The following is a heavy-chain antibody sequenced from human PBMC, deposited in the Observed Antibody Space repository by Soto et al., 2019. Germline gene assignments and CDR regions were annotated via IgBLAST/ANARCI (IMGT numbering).Heavy chain of an antibody. CDR1: GGSISNYY. D-gene: IGHD3-16*01. J-gene: IGHJ5*02. CDR2: MYYNGNI. Sequence: SETLALTCNVSGGSISNYYWTWVRQSPEKGLEWIGYMYYNGNINYNPSLKSRVTISIDTSKNQFSLTLKSVTAADTAVYYCASGGNWFDPWGQGVLVTVSS. V-gene: IGHV4-59*01. CDR3: ASGGNWFDP.